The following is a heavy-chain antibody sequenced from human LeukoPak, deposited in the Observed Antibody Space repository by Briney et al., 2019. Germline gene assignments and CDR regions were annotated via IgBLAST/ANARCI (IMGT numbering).Heavy chain of an antibody. Sequence: GASVKVSCKASGYTFISYYVHWVRQAPGQGLEWMGIINPRDDSTSYAQKFQGRVTMTRDTSTGTVYMELSSLRSEDTAVYYCGRVTPARGYYFDYWGPGTLVTVSS. J-gene: IGHJ4*02. CDR1: GYTFISYY. CDR3: GRVTPARGYYFDY. CDR2: INPRDDST. V-gene: IGHV1-46*01. D-gene: IGHD3-10*01.